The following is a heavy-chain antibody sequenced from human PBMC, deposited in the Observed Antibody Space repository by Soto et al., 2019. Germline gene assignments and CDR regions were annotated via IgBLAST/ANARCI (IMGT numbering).Heavy chain of an antibody. Sequence: EVQLLESGGGLVQPGGSLRLSCAASGFTFSSYAMSWVRQAPGKGLEWVSAISGSGGSTYYADSVKGRFTISRDNSKNTLYLQMNRLRAEDTAVYYCASGSTTVMYYFDYWGQGTLVTVSS. V-gene: IGHV3-23*01. CDR2: ISGSGGST. J-gene: IGHJ4*02. CDR1: GFTFSSYA. D-gene: IGHD4-17*01. CDR3: ASGSTTVMYYFDY.